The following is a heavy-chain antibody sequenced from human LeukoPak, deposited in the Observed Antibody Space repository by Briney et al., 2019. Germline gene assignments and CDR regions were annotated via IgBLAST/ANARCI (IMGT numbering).Heavy chain of an antibody. D-gene: IGHD4-17*01. Sequence: SGGSLRLSCAASGFTFNRYWMTWVRQAPGKGLEWVASINEDGSGKHYVDSVKGRFTISRDNAQKSVYLEMNSLRAEDTAVYYCARAVTSTEGYWGQGTLVTVSS. CDR2: INEDGSGK. V-gene: IGHV3-7*03. J-gene: IGHJ4*02. CDR1: GFTFNRYW. CDR3: ARAVTSTEGY.